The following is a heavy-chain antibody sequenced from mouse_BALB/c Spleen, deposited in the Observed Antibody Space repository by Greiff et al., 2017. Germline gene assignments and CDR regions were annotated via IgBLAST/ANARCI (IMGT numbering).Heavy chain of an antibody. D-gene: IGHD2-10*01. V-gene: IGHV1S29*02. CDR2: IYPYNGGT. J-gene: IGHJ3*01. CDR1: GYTFTDYN. CDR3: ARYAAYYGNEAWFAY. Sequence: VQLQQSGPELVKPGASVKISCKASGYTFTDYNMHWVKQSHGKSLEWIGYIYPYNGGTGYNQKFKSKATLTVDNSSSTAYMELRSLTSEDSAVYYCARYAAYYGNEAWFAYWGQGTLVTVSA.